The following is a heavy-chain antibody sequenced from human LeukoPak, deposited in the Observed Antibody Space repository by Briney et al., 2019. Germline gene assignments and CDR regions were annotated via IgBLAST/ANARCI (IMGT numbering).Heavy chain of an antibody. CDR3: ARAGCSSTSCYENYYYYMDV. V-gene: IGHV3-23*01. CDR1: GFTSVNYG. CDR2: ISGTGATIA. J-gene: IGHJ6*03. D-gene: IGHD2-2*01. Sequence: GESLRLSCAASGFTSVNYGMGWVRQAPGLGLEWVSFISGTGATIAKYADSVKGRFTISGDNAKNTLYLQMNSLRAEDTAVYYCARAGCSSTSCYENYYYYMDVWGKGTTVTISS.